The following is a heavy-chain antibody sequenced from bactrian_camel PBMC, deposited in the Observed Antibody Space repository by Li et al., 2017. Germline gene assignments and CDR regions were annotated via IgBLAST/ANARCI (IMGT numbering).Heavy chain of an antibody. J-gene: IGHJ4*01. CDR2: RYSEDRISFT. V-gene: IGHV3S6*01. D-gene: IGHD4*01. CDR1: GYTASTYC. Sequence: VQLVESGGGSVQAGGSLRLSCRASGYTASTYCMAWFRQAPGKEREGVGARYSEDRISFTRYGDSVKGRFTISRDNAEKTLDLQMNNLKIEDTAVYYCVSDTIGIPDYDYWGQGTQVTVS. CDR3: VSDTIGIPDYDY.